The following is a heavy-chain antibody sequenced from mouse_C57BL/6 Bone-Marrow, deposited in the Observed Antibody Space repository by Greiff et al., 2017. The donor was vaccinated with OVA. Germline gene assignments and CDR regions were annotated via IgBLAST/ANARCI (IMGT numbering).Heavy chain of an antibody. J-gene: IGHJ3*01. CDR1: GFTFSNYW. CDR3: TGGIFAY. V-gene: IGHV6-3*01. Sequence: EVKVEESGGGLVQPGGSMKLSCVASGFTFSNYWMNWVRQSPGKGLEWVAQIRLKSDNYATHYAESVKGRFTISREDSKSSVDQQMNNLRAKDAGIYYCTGGIFAYWGQGTLVTVSA. CDR2: IRLKSDNYAT.